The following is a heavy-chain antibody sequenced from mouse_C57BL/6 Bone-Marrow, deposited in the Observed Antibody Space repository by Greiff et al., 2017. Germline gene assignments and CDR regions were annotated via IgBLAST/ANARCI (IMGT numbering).Heavy chain of an antibody. D-gene: IGHD2-1*01. J-gene: IGHJ4*01. CDR1: GFNIKDDY. CDR2: IDPENGDT. CDR3: TTLPLIYYGNPYYAMDY. V-gene: IGHV14-4*01. Sequence: EVQLVESGAELVRPGASVKLSCTASGFNIKDDYMHWVKQRPEQGLEWIGWIDPENGDTAYASKFQGKATITADTSSNTAYLQLSSLTSEDTAVYYCTTLPLIYYGNPYYAMDYWGQGTSVTVSS.